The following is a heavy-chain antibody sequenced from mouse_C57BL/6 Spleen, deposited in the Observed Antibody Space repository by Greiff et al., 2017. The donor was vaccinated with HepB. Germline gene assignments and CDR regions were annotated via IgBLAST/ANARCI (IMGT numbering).Heavy chain of an antibody. CDR2: IYPGGGYT. V-gene: IGHV1-63*01. CDR3: ARAGPAYYYAMDY. CDR1: GYTFTNYW. D-gene: IGHD6-1*01. J-gene: IGHJ4*01. Sequence: QVQLQQSGAELVRPGTSVKMSCKASGYTFTNYWIGWAKQRPGHGLEWIGDIYPGGGYTNYNEKFKGKATLTADKSSSTAYMQFRSLTSEDSAIYYCARAGPAYYYAMDYWGQGTSVTVSS.